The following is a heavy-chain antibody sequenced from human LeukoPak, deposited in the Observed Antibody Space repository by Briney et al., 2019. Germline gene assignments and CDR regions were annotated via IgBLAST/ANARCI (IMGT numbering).Heavy chain of an antibody. Sequence: GGSLRLPCAASGFTFSNYWMTRVRQAPGKGLEWVASIKFDGSEKYYVDSVKGRFTISRDNAKNSLYLQMNSLRAEDTALYYCAREHFYGQDFDYWGQGTLVTVSS. CDR3: AREHFYGQDFDY. J-gene: IGHJ4*02. CDR1: GFTFSNYW. CDR2: IKFDGSEK. D-gene: IGHD2/OR15-2a*01. V-gene: IGHV3-7*01.